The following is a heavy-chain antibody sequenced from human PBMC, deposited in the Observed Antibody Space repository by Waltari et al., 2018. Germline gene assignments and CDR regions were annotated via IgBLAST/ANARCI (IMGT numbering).Heavy chain of an antibody. CDR3: ASPFCPNGVCYSNWFGP. V-gene: IGHV1-2*02. CDR1: GDTFTVPF. CDR2: VRPATGVT. Sequence: QVHLVQSGAEGKKPGASVKVSCKTSGDTFTVPFSHGVRQAPGQGLEWMGYVRPATGVTNYAQTFQDRITITRDPSSNTAYMELRSLRSDDTAVFYCASPFCPNGVCYSNWFGPWGQGTLVTVSS. J-gene: IGHJ5*02. D-gene: IGHD2-8*01.